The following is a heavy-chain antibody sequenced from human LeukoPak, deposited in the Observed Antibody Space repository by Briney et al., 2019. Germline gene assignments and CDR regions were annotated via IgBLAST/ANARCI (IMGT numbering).Heavy chain of an antibody. V-gene: IGHV3-21*01. Sequence: GGSLTLSCAASGFTFSSYSMNWVRQAPGKGLEWVSSISSSTSYIYYEDSVKGRFTISRDNAKNSLYLQMNSLRAEDTAVYYCARAGCSSTSCADYWGQGTLVTVSS. CDR3: ARAGCSSTSCADY. CDR2: ISSSTSYI. D-gene: IGHD2-2*01. J-gene: IGHJ4*02. CDR1: GFTFSSYS.